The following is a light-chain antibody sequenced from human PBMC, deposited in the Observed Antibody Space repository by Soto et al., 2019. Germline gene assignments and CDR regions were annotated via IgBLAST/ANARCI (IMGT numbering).Light chain of an antibody. CDR2: GAS. CDR3: QQYVKWPWT. CDR1: QSVSGT. J-gene: IGKJ1*01. V-gene: IGKV3-15*01. Sequence: IVLTQSPATLSGSPGSRGSLPCKASQSVSGTLAWYQQRPGQAPRLFIYGASTRATGIPARFSGSGSGTEFTLTSSSLQSEDFAVYYCQQYVKWPWTFGQGTKVDIK.